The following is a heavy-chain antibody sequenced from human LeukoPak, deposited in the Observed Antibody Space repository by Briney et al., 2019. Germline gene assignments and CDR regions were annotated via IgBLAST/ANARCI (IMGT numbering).Heavy chain of an antibody. J-gene: IGHJ6*03. CDR2: IYASGTT. CDR1: GVSVSSDNYY. D-gene: IGHD2-15*01. Sequence: SETLSLTCTVSGVSVSSDNYYWNWIRQPAGKGLEWIGSIYASGTTNYNPSLKSRITISVDTSKNQFSLRLSSVTAADTAVYYCAREAVVQHYYYYMDVWGKGTTVTVSS. V-gene: IGHV4-61*02. CDR3: AREAVVQHYYYYMDV.